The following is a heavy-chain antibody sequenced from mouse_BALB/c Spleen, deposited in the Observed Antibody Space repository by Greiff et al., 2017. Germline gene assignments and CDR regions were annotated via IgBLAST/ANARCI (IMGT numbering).Heavy chain of an antibody. CDR3: TFYYGYDGTWFAY. CDR1: GYTFTSYW. V-gene: IGHV1-5*01. D-gene: IGHD2-2*01. Sequence: VQLQQSGTVLARPGASVKMSCKASGYTFTSYWMHWVKQRPGQGLEWIGAIYPGNSDTSYNQKFKGKAKLTAVTSTSTAYMELSSLTNEDSAVYYCTFYYGYDGTWFAYWGQGTLVTVSA. CDR2: IYPGNSDT. J-gene: IGHJ3*01.